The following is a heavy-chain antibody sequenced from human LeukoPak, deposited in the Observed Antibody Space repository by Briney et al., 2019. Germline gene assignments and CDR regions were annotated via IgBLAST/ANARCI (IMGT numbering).Heavy chain of an antibody. CDR2: ISWNSGSI. CDR1: GFTFDDYA. J-gene: IGHJ4*02. Sequence: GGSLRLSCAASGFTFDDYAMHWVRQAPGKGLEWVSGISWNSGSIGYADSVKGRFTISRDNAKNTLYLQMNSLRPEDTSVYYCAKSRTYMFDYWGQGALVTVSS. V-gene: IGHV3-9*01. D-gene: IGHD1-14*01. CDR3: AKSRTYMFDY.